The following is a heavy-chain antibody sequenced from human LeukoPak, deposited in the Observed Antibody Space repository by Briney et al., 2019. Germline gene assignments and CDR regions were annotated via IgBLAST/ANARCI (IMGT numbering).Heavy chain of an antibody. CDR1: GFTFSSYA. J-gene: IGHJ4*02. D-gene: IGHD1-26*01. CDR2: ISGSGGST. V-gene: IGHV3-23*01. Sequence: GGSLRLSCAASGFTFSSYAMSWVRQAPGKGLEWVSAISGSGGSTYYADSVKGRFTVSRDNSNNRLYLQMSGLTAADTAVYYCAKDRSIGTYYTFDHWGQGTLVTVSS. CDR3: AKDRSIGTYYTFDH.